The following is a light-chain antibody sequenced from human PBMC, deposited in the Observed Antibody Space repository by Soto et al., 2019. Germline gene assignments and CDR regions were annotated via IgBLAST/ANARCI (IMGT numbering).Light chain of an antibody. J-gene: IGKJ2*01. CDR2: GAS. Sequence: EIVLTQSPGTLSLSPGERATLSCRASQSVRGSYIAWYPQKPGQAPRLLIYGASSRATDIPDRFSGSGSGTETAITFTISRLEPDGFRVDDCQQYGSSPPNTFGQGTKLEIK. V-gene: IGKV3-20*01. CDR1: QSVRGSY. CDR3: QQYGSSPPNT.